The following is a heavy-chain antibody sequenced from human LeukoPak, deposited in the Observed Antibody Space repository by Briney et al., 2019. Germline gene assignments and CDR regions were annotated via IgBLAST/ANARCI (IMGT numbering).Heavy chain of an antibody. D-gene: IGHD6-19*01. Sequence: SETLSLTCTVSSGSISSWYWSWIRQPPGKGLEWIGYIHYTGSTSFNPSLKSRLSISVDTSKNQLSLKLSSVTAADTAVYYCARSSGWYYFESWGQGTLATVSS. CDR1: SGSISSWY. CDR3: ARSSGWYYFES. V-gene: IGHV4-59*08. J-gene: IGHJ4*02. CDR2: IHYTGST.